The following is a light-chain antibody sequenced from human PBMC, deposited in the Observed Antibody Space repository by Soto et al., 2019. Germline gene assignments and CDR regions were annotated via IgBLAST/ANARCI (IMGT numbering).Light chain of an antibody. CDR3: SSYTSSSTLEV. CDR1: SSDVGGYNY. V-gene: IGLV2-14*01. Sequence: QSALTQPASVSGSPGQSITISCTGTSSDVGGYNYVSRYQQHPGKAPKLMIYEVSNRPSGVSNRFSGSKSGNTASLTISGLQAEDEAEYYCSSYTSSSTLEVFGTGTKVTVL. CDR2: EVS. J-gene: IGLJ1*01.